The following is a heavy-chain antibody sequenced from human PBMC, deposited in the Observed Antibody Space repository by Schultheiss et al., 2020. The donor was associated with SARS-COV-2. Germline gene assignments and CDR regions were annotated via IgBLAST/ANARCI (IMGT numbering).Heavy chain of an antibody. D-gene: IGHD3-10*01. J-gene: IGHJ4*02. CDR2: ISWNSGSI. CDR1: GLTFDDDA. Sequence: GGSLRLSCAASGLTFDDDAMHWVRQAPGKGLEWVSGISWNSGSIGYADSVKGRFTISRDNAKNSLYLQMNSLRAEDTALYYCAKGYLWFGELSGYYFDYWGQGTLVTVSS. V-gene: IGHV3-9*01. CDR3: AKGYLWFGELSGYYFDY.